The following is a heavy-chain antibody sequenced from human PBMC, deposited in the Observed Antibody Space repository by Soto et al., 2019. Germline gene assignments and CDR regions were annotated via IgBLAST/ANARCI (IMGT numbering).Heavy chain of an antibody. CDR3: ARRPRTGGAGYSSGYDY. V-gene: IGHV1-8*01. J-gene: IGHJ4*02. CDR1: GYTFTSYD. CDR2: MNANSGNT. D-gene: IGHD6-19*01. Sequence: QVQLVQSGAEVKKPGAAVKVSCKASGYTFTSYDINWVRQATGQGLEWMGWMNANSGNTGYAQKFQGRVTMTRHTAISTAYLELISLRSEDTAVYYCARRPRTGGAGYSSGYDYWGQGALVTVSS.